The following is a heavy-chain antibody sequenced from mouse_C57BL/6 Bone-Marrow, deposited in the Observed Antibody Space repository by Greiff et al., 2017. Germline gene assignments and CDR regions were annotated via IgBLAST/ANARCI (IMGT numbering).Heavy chain of an antibody. CDR3: ARSGHYGSIYDVVYAY. Sequence: EVMLVESGGGLVQPGGSLSLSCAASGFTFTDYYMSWVRQPPGKALEWMGFIRNKANGYTTEYSASVKGRFTTSRDNSQSILYLQMNALRAEDSATYYSARSGHYGSIYDVVYAYWGQGTLGTVSA. J-gene: IGHJ3*01. CDR1: GFTFTDYY. D-gene: IGHD1-1*01. V-gene: IGHV7-3*01. CDR2: IRNKANGYTT.